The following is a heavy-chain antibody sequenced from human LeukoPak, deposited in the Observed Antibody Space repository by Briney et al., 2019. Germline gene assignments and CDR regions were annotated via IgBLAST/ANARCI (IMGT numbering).Heavy chain of an antibody. Sequence: GESLKISCKGSGYSFTSYRIGWVRQMPGKGLEWMGIIHPGDSDTRYSPSFQGQVTISADKSINTAYLQWSSVKASDTAMYYCARRVGVQGVIYWFDPWGQGTLVTVSS. CDR2: IHPGDSDT. J-gene: IGHJ5*02. CDR3: ARRVGVQGVIYWFDP. V-gene: IGHV5-51*01. D-gene: IGHD3-10*01. CDR1: GYSFTSYR.